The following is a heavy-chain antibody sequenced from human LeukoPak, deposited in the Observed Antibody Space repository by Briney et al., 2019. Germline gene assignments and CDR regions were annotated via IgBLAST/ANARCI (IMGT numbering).Heavy chain of an antibody. J-gene: IGHJ4*02. Sequence: PLETLSLTCTVSGGSISSSSYYWGWIRQPPGKGLEWIGSIYYSGSTWSSLKSRVTISIDTSKNKFSLKLSSVTAADTAVYYCARAGYSYGYVDYWGQGTLVTVSS. CDR3: ARAGYSYGYVDY. CDR1: GGSISSSSYY. CDR2: IYYSGST. D-gene: IGHD5-18*01. V-gene: IGHV4-39*07.